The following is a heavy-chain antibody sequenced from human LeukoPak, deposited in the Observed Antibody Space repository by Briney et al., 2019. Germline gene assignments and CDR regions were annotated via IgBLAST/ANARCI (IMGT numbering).Heavy chain of an antibody. V-gene: IGHV4-39*07. CDR3: ARGNNHFDY. J-gene: IGHJ4*02. CDR1: GGSISTTSYY. D-gene: IGHD1-14*01. CDR2: IYYRGST. Sequence: PSETLSLTCSVSGGSISTTSYYWGWIRQPPGKGLEWIASIYYRGSTYYNPSLKSRVTISVDTSKNQFSLKLSSVTAADTAVYYCARGNNHFDYWGQGTLVTVSS.